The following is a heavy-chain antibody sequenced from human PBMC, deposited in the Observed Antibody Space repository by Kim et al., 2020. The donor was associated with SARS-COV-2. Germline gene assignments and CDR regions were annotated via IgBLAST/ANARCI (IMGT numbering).Heavy chain of an antibody. Sequence: GGSLRLSCAASGFTFSNAWMSWVRQAPGKGLEWVGRIKSKTDGGTTDYAAPVKGRFTISRDDSKNTRYLQMNSLKTEDTAVYYCTTSGVAAAGRGAFDYWGQGTLVNVSS. J-gene: IGHJ4*02. D-gene: IGHD6-13*01. V-gene: IGHV3-15*01. CDR3: TTSGVAAAGRGAFDY. CDR2: IKSKTDGGTT. CDR1: GFTFSNAW.